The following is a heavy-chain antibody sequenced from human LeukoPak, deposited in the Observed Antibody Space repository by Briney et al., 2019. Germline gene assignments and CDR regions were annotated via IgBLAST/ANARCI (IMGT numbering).Heavy chain of an antibody. CDR3: ARDTGGVTDFDY. J-gene: IGHJ4*02. Sequence: ASVKVSFKASGYTFTDYGISWVRQAPGQGLEWMGWISVYNGNTNYAQKLQGRVTMTTDTSTSTAYMELRSLRSDDTALYYCARDTGGVTDFDYWGQGTLVTVSS. D-gene: IGHD3-16*01. CDR2: ISVYNGNT. V-gene: IGHV1-18*01. CDR1: GYTFTDYG.